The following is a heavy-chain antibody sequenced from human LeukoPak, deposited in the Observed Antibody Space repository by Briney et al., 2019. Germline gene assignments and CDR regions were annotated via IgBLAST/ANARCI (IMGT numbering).Heavy chain of an antibody. D-gene: IGHD6-6*01. J-gene: IGHJ6*02. Sequence: GGSLRLSCAASGFTFSSYWMSWVRQAPGKGREWVANIKQDGSEKNYVDSVKGRFTISRDNAKNSLYLQMNSLRAEDTAVYYCARTRRYSTSLNYYYDMDVWGQGTTVTVSS. CDR2: IKQDGSEK. CDR1: GFTFSSYW. V-gene: IGHV3-7*01. CDR3: ARTRRYSTSLNYYYDMDV.